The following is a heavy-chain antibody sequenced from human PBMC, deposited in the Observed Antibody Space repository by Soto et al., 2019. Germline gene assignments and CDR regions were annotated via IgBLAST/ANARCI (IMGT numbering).Heavy chain of an antibody. CDR1: GYTFTIYY. CDR3: ARSSVAMVRGPPYGMDV. CDR2: INPSGGST. J-gene: IGHJ6*02. D-gene: IGHD3-10*01. Sequence: ASVKVSCKASGYTFTIYYMHWVRQAPGQGLEWMGIINPSGGSTSYAQKFQGRVTMTRDTSTSTVYMELSSLRSEDTAVYYCARSSVAMVRGPPYGMDVWGQGTTVTVSS. V-gene: IGHV1-46*01.